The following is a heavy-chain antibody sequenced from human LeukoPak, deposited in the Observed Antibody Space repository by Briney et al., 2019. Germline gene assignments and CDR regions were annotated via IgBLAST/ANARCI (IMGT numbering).Heavy chain of an antibody. J-gene: IGHJ6*02. CDR2: ISYDGTNK. CDR3: ARDLVDYYDSSGYSVYGMDV. Sequence: PGRSLRLSCAASGFTFSRYSMYWVRQAPGRGLEWVTLISYDGTNKYYADSVKGRFTISRDNSKNTLYLQMNSLRAEDTAVYYCARDLVDYYDSSGYSVYGMDVWGQGTTVTVSS. CDR1: GFTFSRYS. D-gene: IGHD3-22*01. V-gene: IGHV3-30-3*01.